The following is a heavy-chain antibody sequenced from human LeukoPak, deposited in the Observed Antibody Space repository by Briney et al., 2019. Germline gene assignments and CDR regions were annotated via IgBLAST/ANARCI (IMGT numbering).Heavy chain of an antibody. Sequence: SETLSLACAVYGGSFSGYYWSWIRQPPGKGLEWIGEINHSGSTNYNPSLKSRVTISVDTSKNQFSLKLSSVTAADTAVYYCARGPTYYDILTHPTPPYGMDVWGQGTTVTVSS. CDR3: ARGPTYYDILTHPTPPYGMDV. CDR2: INHSGST. D-gene: IGHD3-9*01. CDR1: GGSFSGYY. V-gene: IGHV4-34*01. J-gene: IGHJ6*02.